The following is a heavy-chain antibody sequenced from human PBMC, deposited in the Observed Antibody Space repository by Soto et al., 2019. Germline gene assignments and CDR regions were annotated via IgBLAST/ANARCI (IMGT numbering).Heavy chain of an antibody. V-gene: IGHV1-18*04. CDR1: GYTFTSYG. CDR2: ISAYNGNT. J-gene: IGHJ4*02. D-gene: IGHD6-19*01. CDR3: ARDLEYSSGWYGY. Sequence: GXSVNVSCQASGYTFTSYGISWVRQAPVQGLEWMGWISAYNGNTNYSQKLQGRVTMTTDTSTSTAYMELRSLRSDDTAVYYCARDLEYSSGWYGYWGQGTLVTVSS.